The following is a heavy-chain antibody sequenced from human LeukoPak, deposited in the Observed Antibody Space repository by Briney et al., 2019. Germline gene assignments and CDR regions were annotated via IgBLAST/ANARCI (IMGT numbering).Heavy chain of an antibody. J-gene: IGHJ4*02. Sequence: ASVKVSCKASGYTFTTYDITWVRQATGQGLEWMGWMNPNSGNTAYAQKFQGRVTITKNTSISTAYMELSSLRSEDTAVYYCAREDYYDSGSNDYWGQGTLVTVSS. V-gene: IGHV1-8*03. D-gene: IGHD3-22*01. CDR2: MNPNSGNT. CDR3: AREDYYDSGSNDY. CDR1: GYTFTTYD.